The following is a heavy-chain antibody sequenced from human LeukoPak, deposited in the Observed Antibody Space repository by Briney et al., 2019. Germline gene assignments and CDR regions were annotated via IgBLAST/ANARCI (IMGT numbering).Heavy chain of an antibody. CDR3: ARDFPVVPAAITTDFDY. CDR1: GYTFTGYY. J-gene: IGHJ4*02. CDR2: INPNSGGT. D-gene: IGHD2-2*01. V-gene: IGHV1-2*02. Sequence: GASVKVSCKASGYTFTGYYMHWVRQAPGQGLEWMGWINPNSGGTNYAQKFQGRVTMTRDTSISTAYMELSRLRSDDTAVYYCARDFPVVPAAITTDFDYWGQGTLVTVSS.